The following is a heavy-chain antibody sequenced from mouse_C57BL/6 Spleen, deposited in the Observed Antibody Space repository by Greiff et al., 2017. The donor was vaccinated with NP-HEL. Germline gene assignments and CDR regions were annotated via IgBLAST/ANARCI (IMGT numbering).Heavy chain of an antibody. CDR3: ARRGSDAMDY. CDR1: GFTFSDYY. D-gene: IGHD1-1*01. CDR2: INYDGSST. J-gene: IGHJ4*01. Sequence: EVKVEESEGGLVQPGSSMKLSCTASGFTFSDYYMAWVRQVPEKGLEWVANINYDGSSTYYLDSLKSRFIISRDNAKNILYLQMSSLKSEDTATYYCARRGSDAMDYWGQGTSVTVSS. V-gene: IGHV5-16*02.